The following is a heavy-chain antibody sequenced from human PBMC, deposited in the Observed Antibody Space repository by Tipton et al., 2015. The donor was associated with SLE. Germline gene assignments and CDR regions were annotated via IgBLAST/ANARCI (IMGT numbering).Heavy chain of an antibody. V-gene: IGHV3-23*01. D-gene: IGHD3-10*01. CDR3: AKDRASLTMVQGVILY. CDR1: GFTFSSYA. Sequence: SLRLSCAASGFTFSSYAMSWVRQAPGKGLEWVSAISGSGGSTYYADSVKGRLTISRDNSKNTLYLQMNSLRAEDTAVYYCAKDRASLTMVQGVILYWGQGTLVSVSS. CDR2: ISGSGGST. J-gene: IGHJ4*02.